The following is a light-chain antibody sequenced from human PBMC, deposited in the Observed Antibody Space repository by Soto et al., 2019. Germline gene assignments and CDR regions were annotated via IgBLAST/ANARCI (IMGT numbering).Light chain of an antibody. V-gene: IGKV3-15*01. CDR2: GAS. CDR1: QSVNSN. J-gene: IGKJ4*01. CDR3: QQYNDWPLT. Sequence: EKVMTQSPAALSVSPGERATLSCRASQSVNSNLAWYHQKPGRAPRLLLYGASTRATGIPARFSGSASGTEFTLTISSLQSEDSAVYYCQQYNDWPLTFGGGTKVEVK.